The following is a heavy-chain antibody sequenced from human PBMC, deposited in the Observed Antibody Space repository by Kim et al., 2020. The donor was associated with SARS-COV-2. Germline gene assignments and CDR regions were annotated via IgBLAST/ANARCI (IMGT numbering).Heavy chain of an antibody. Sequence: SETLSLTCAVYGGSFSGYYWSWIRQPPGKGLEWIGEINHSGSTNYNPSLKSRVTISVDTSKNQFSLKLSSVTAADTAVYYCARGRADIVVVVVVVGYYYYVMDVWGQGTTVTVSS. CDR2: INHSGST. CDR1: GGSFSGYY. V-gene: IGHV4-34*01. J-gene: IGHJ6*02. CDR3: ARGRADIVVVVVVVGYYYYVMDV. D-gene: IGHD2-15*01.